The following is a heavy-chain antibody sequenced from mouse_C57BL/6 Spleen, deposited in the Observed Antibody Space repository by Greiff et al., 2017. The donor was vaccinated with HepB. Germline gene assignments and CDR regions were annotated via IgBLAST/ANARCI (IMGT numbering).Heavy chain of an antibody. CDR1: GYTVTSYW. D-gene: IGHD2-2*01. CDR2: IYPGSGST. Sequence: VQLQQPGAELVKPGASVKMSCKASGYTVTSYWITWVKQRPGQGLEWIGDIYPGSGSTNYNEKFKSKATLTVDTPSSTAYMQLSSLTSEDSAVYYGGVGVKAMDDWGQGTSVTVSS. J-gene: IGHJ4*01. CDR3: GVGVKAMDD. V-gene: IGHV1-55*01.